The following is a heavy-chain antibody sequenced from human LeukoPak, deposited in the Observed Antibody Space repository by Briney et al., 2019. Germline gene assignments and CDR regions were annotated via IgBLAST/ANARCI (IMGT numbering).Heavy chain of an antibody. D-gene: IGHD6-6*01. V-gene: IGHV4-30-4*01. J-gene: IGHJ6*02. CDR3: ARRTHWSSSSGPRVSYYYGMDV. Sequence: SQTLSLTCTVSGGSISSGDYYWSWIRQPPGKGLEWIGYIYYSGSTYYNPSLKSRVTISVDTSKNQFSLKLSSVTAADTAVYYCARRTHWSSSSGPRVSYYYGMDVWGQGTTVTVSS. CDR1: GGSISSGDYY. CDR2: IYYSGST.